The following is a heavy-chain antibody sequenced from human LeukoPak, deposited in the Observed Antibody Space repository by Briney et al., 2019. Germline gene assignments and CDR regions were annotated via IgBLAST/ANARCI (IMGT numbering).Heavy chain of an antibody. Sequence: PSETLSLTCAVYGGSFGGYYGGWIRQPPGKGLEWIGSIYYSGSTYYNPSLKSRVTISVDTSKNQFSLKLSSVTAADTTVYYCARDASSWYANHLDYWGQGTLVTVSS. CDR1: GGSFGGYY. V-gene: IGHV4-34*01. D-gene: IGHD6-13*01. CDR2: IYYSGST. J-gene: IGHJ4*02. CDR3: ARDASSWYANHLDY.